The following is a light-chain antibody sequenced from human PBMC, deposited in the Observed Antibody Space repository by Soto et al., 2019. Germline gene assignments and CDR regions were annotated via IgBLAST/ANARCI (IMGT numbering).Light chain of an antibody. CDR1: SSDVGSYNL. CDR3: CSYAGSSTYVV. V-gene: IGLV2-23*02. CDR2: EVS. J-gene: IGLJ2*01. Sequence: QSALTQPASVSGSPGQSITISCTGTSSDVGSYNLVSWYQQHPGKAPKLMIYEVSKRPSGVSNRFSGSKSGNTASLTISGLQVEDDADYHCCSYAGSSTYVVFGGGTKVTVL.